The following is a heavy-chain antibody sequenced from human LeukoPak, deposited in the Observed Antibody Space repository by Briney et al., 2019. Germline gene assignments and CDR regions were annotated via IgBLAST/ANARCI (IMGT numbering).Heavy chain of an antibody. V-gene: IGHV1-46*01. J-gene: IGHJ4*02. CDR2: INPSGGST. D-gene: IGHD3-22*01. Sequence: ASVKVSCKASGYTFTSYYMHWVRQAPGQGLEWMGIINPSGGSTSYAQKFQGRVTMTRDTSTSTVDMELSSLRSEDTAVYYCARVGSKPEYYYDSSGYYYGGYYFDYWGQGTLVTVSS. CDR1: GYTFTSYY. CDR3: ARVGSKPEYYYDSSGYYYGGYYFDY.